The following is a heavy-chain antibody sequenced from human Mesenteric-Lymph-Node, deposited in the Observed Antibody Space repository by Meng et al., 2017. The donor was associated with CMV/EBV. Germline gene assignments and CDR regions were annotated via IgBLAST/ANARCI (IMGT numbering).Heavy chain of an antibody. J-gene: IGHJ6*02. CDR3: SKNVQGGYCTSTSCFLLGMDV. V-gene: IGHV3-23*01. Sequence: GESLKISCAASGFTFSSYAITWVRQAPGKGLEWVSTISGSGGSTYYADSVKGRFTISRDNSKNTLYLQMNSLRAEDTAIYYCSKNVQGGYCTSTSCFLLGMDVWGQGTTVTVSS. CDR2: ISGSGGST. CDR1: GFTFSSYA. D-gene: IGHD2-2*01.